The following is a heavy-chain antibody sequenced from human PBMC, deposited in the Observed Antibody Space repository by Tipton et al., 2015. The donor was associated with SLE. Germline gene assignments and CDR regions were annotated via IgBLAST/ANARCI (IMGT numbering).Heavy chain of an antibody. CDR1: GVSISSASYY. J-gene: IGHJ6*03. V-gene: IGHV4-61*02. CDR3: ARVSGGIAYMDV. CDR2: AYTTGSP. D-gene: IGHD6-13*01. Sequence: TLSLTCTVSGVSISSASYYWNWIRQPAGKGLEWIGRAYTTGSPYYNPSLESRVAISMDTSKNQFSLKLSSVTAADTAVYYCARVSGGIAYMDVWGKGTTVTFSS.